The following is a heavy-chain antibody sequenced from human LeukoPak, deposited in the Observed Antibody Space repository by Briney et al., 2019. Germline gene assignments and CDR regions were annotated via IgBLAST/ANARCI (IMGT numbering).Heavy chain of an antibody. Sequence: RASVKVSCKASGFTFGSFDFNWVRQATGQGLEWMGWMNPDSGNGAFAPKFQGRVTMTRNTSISAAYMELSSLTSDDTAVYYCARSGPAAPRSQFDCLGQGTQVTVSS. CDR3: ARSGPAAPRSQFDC. D-gene: IGHD6-13*01. J-gene: IGHJ4*02. V-gene: IGHV1-8*01. CDR1: GFTFGSFD. CDR2: MNPDSGNG.